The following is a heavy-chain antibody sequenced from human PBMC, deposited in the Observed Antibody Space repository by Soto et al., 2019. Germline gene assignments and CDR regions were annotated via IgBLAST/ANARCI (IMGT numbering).Heavy chain of an antibody. CDR1: GFTVSSNY. CDR2: IYSGGST. J-gene: IGHJ4*02. D-gene: IGHD3-3*01. Sequence: PGGSLRLSCAASGFTVSSNYMSWVRQAPGKGLEWVSVIYSGGSTYYADSVKGRFTISRHNSKNTLYLQMNSLRAEDTAVYYCARFYDFWSGYYFDYWGQGTLVTVSS. V-gene: IGHV3-53*04. CDR3: ARFYDFWSGYYFDY.